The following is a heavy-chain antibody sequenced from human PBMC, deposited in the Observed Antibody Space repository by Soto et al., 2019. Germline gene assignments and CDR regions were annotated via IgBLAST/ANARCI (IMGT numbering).Heavy chain of an antibody. D-gene: IGHD3-10*02. J-gene: IGHJ6*02. CDR2: IIPAFGKT. CDR3: ARDPLSSFARDA. CDR1: GDTFTSYA. Sequence: QVQLVQSGAEGKKPGSSVKVSCKASGDTFTSYAVSWVRQAPGQGLEWMGKIIPAFGKTYYAKKFQGRLTIAADDSTSTAYMELSSLLSSDTAVYYGARDPLSSFARDAWGQGTTVIVSS. V-gene: IGHV1-69*18.